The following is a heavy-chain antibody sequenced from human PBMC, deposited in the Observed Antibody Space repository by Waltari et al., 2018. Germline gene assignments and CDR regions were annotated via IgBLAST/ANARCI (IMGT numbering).Heavy chain of an antibody. CDR2: IWYDGSNK. J-gene: IGHJ4*02. V-gene: IGHV3-33*01. D-gene: IGHD3-3*01. CDR3: ARDRVGHYDFWSGRHPYY. CDR1: GFTFSSYG. Sequence: QVQLVESGGGVVQPGRSLRLSCAASGFTFSSYGMHWVRQAPGKGLEWVAVIWYDGSNKYYADSVKGRFTISRDNSKNTLYLQMNSLRAEDTAVYYCARDRVGHYDFWSGRHPYYWGQGTLVTVSS.